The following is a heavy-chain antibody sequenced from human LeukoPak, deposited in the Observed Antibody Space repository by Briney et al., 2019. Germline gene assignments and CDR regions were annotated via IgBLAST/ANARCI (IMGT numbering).Heavy chain of an antibody. CDR1: GGTFSSHA. CDR2: ISVYNGNT. CDR3: ARGSSGWSFDY. Sequence: ASVKVSCKASGGTFSSHAISWVRQAPGQGLEWMGWISVYNGNTNYAQKLQGRVTMTTDTSTSTAYMELRSLRSDDTALYYCARGSSGWSFDYWGQGTLVTVSS. V-gene: IGHV1-18*01. J-gene: IGHJ4*02. D-gene: IGHD6-13*01.